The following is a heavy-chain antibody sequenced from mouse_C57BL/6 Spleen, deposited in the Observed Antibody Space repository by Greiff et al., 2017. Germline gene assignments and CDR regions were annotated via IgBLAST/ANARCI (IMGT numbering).Heavy chain of an antibody. CDR1: GYTFTDYE. J-gene: IGHJ4*01. V-gene: IGHV1-15*01. CDR3: TRPKYYGSSYDYAMDY. D-gene: IGHD1-1*01. CDR2: IDPETGGT. Sequence: VQLQQSGAELVRPGASVTLSCKASGYTFTDYEMHWVKQTPVHGLEWIGAIDPETGGTAFNQKFKGKAILTADKSSSTAYMELRSLTSEDSAVYYCTRPKYYGSSYDYAMDYWGQGTSVTVSS.